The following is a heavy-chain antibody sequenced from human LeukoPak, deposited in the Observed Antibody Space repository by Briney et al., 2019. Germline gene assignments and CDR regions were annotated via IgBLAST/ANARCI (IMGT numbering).Heavy chain of an antibody. V-gene: IGHV3-23*01. CDR2: ISLSGGST. J-gene: IGHJ4*02. CDR3: AKGKDIAATGTGPFDY. Sequence: GGSLRLSCAASGFTFSSYDMSWVRQAAGKGPEWVSAISLSGGSTYHADSVKGRFTISRDNSKNTLYLQMSSLKAEDTAVYYCAKGKDIAATGTGPFDYWGQGTLVTVSS. D-gene: IGHD6-13*01. CDR1: GFTFSSYD.